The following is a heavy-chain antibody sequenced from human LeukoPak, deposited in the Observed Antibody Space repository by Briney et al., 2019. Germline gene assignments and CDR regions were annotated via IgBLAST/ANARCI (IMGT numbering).Heavy chain of an antibody. CDR3: AKFSSSIVVVVAATPHFDY. V-gene: IGHV3-23*01. J-gene: IGHJ4*02. Sequence: GESLKISCAASGFTFSSYAMSWVRQAPGKGLEWVPAISGSGGSTYYADSVKGRFTISRDNSKNTLYLQMNCLRAEDTAVYYCAKFSSSIVVVVAATPHFDYWGQGTLVTVSS. CDR2: ISGSGGST. D-gene: IGHD2-15*01. CDR1: GFTFSSYA.